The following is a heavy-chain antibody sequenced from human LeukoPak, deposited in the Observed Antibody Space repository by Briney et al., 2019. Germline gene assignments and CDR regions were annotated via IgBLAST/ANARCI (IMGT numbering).Heavy chain of an antibody. J-gene: IGHJ3*02. Sequence: ASVKVSCKASGGTFSSYAISWVRQAPGQGLEWMGGIIPIFGTANYAQKFQGRVTITADKSTSTAYMELSSLRSEDTAVYYCAREVAAGEDAFDIWGQGTMVTVSS. V-gene: IGHV1-69*06. CDR1: GGTFSSYA. CDR2: IIPIFGTA. D-gene: IGHD6-13*01. CDR3: AREVAAGEDAFDI.